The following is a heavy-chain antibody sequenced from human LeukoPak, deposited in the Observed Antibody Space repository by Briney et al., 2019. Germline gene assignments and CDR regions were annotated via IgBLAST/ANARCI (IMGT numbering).Heavy chain of an antibody. CDR3: ARTGDYDFWSDYHFYYYYYMDV. V-gene: IGHV3-21*01. Sequence: GGSLRLSCAASGFTFSSYSMNWVRQAPGKGLEWVSSINSNNSYIYYADSVKGRFTISRDNAKNSMYLQMHSLRAEDTAVYYCARTGDYDFWSDYHFYYYYYMDVWGKGTTVTVSS. D-gene: IGHD3-3*01. CDR2: INSNNSYI. CDR1: GFTFSSYS. J-gene: IGHJ6*03.